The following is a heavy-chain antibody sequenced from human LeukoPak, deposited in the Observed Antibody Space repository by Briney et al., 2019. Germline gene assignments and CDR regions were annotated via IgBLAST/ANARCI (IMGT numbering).Heavy chain of an antibody. V-gene: IGHV3-23*01. CDR1: GFTFSSYA. CDR2: ISGSGSST. J-gene: IGHJ4*02. CDR3: ARDYYGSGRPFDY. Sequence: GGSLRLSCAASGFTFSSYAMSWVRQAPGKGLEWVSAISGSGSSTYYADSVKGRFTISRDNSKNTLYLQMNSLRAEDTAVYYCARDYYGSGRPFDYWGQGTLVTVSS. D-gene: IGHD3-10*01.